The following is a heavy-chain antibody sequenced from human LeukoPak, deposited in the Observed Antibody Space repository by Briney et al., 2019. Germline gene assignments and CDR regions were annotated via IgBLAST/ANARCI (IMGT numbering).Heavy chain of an antibody. CDR2: INPNSGGT. V-gene: IGHV1-2*02. J-gene: IGHJ4*02. Sequence: ASVKVSCKASGYTFTGYYMHWVRQAPGQGLEWMGWINPNSGGTNYAQKFQGRATMTRDTSISTAYMELSRLRSDDTAVYYCARDRGIAAAGDYWGQGTLVTVSS. CDR3: ARDRGIAAAGDY. CDR1: GYTFTGYY. D-gene: IGHD6-13*01.